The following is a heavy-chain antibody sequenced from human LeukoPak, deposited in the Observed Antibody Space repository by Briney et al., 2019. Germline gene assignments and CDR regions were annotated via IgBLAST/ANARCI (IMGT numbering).Heavy chain of an antibody. CDR2: ISSSSSYI. Sequence: GGSLRLSCAASGFXFSSYAMNWVRQAPGKGLEWVSSISSSSSYIYYADSVKGRFTISRDNAKNSLYLRMNSLRAEDTAVYYCARLLSGTLDYWGQGTLVTVSS. J-gene: IGHJ4*02. CDR1: GFXFSSYA. V-gene: IGHV3-21*01. CDR3: ARLLSGTLDY. D-gene: IGHD1-26*01.